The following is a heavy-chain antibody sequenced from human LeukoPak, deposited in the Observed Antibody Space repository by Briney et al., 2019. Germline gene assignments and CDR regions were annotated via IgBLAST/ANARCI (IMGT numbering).Heavy chain of an antibody. CDR2: ISSSSSYI. V-gene: IGHV3-21*04. D-gene: IGHD6-6*01. CDR1: GFTFSSYS. CDR3: ARSFSSSSDYFDY. Sequence: PGGSLRLSCAASGFTFSSYSMNWVRQAPGKGLEWVSSISSSSSYIYYADSVKGRFTISRDNAKNSLYLQMNSLRAEDTALYYCARSFSSSSDYFDYWGQGTLVTVSS. J-gene: IGHJ4*02.